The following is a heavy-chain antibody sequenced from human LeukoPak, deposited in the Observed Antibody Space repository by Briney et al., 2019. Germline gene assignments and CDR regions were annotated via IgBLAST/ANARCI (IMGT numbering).Heavy chain of an antibody. J-gene: IGHJ4*02. CDR2: ISYDGSNK. D-gene: IGHD2-21*01. CDR1: GFTFSSYA. CDR3: SREPGVFRRITREGYFYY. V-gene: IGHV3-30-3*01. Sequence: GGSLRLSCAASGFTFSSYAMHWVRQAPGKGLEWVAVISYDGSNKYYADSVKGRFTISRDNSKNTLYLQMNSLRAEDTAVYYCSREPGVFRRITREGYFYYWGQGTLVTVSS.